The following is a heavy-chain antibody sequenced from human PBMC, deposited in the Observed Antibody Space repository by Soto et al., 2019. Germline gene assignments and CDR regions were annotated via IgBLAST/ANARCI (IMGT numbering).Heavy chain of an antibody. D-gene: IGHD3-22*01. CDR2: IRQSGDRS. J-gene: IGHJ4*02. CDR3: ARALNYYDSSAPPHFDY. CDR1: GFIFSNFA. V-gene: IGHV3-23*01. Sequence: GSLRLSCAASGFIFSNFAMYWVRRAPGKGLEWVSSIRQSGDRSSYADSAKGRFTISRDNSKNTLYLQMNSLRAEDTAVYYCARALNYYDSSAPPHFDYWGQGTLVTVSS.